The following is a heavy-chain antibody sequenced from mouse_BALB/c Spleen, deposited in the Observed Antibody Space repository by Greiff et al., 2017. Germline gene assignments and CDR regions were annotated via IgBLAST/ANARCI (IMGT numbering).Heavy chain of an antibody. CDR2: ISYDGSN. V-gene: IGHV3-6*02. J-gene: IGHJ4*01. Sequence: EVQLQQSGPGLVKPSQSLSLTCSVTGYSITSGYYWNWIRQFPGNKLEWMGYISYDGSNNYNPSLKNRISITRDTSKNQFFLKLNSVTTEDTATYYCARIWLRRGAMDYWGQGTSVTVSS. D-gene: IGHD2-2*01. CDR3: ARIWLRRGAMDY. CDR1: GYSITSGYY.